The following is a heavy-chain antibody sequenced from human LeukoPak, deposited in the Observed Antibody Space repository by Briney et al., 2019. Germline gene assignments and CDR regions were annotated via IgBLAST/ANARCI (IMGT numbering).Heavy chain of an antibody. Sequence: SETLSLTCTVSGDSVSSGNFYWSWIRQPPGKGLEWIGYVYYSGRTNYNPFLKSRVTISADTSKNQFSLKLTSVTAADTAVYYCARDLADYYYGMDVWGQGTTVTVAS. CDR3: ARDLADYYYGMDV. D-gene: IGHD6-19*01. CDR1: GDSVSSGNFY. CDR2: VYYSGRT. V-gene: IGHV4-61*01. J-gene: IGHJ6*02.